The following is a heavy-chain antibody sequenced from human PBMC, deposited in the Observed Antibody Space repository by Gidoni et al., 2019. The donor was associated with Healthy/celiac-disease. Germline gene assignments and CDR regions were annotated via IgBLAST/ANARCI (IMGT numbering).Heavy chain of an antibody. CDR1: VYTLTELS. J-gene: IGHJ4*02. V-gene: IGHV1-24*01. CDR3: ATRGYSTRSFDY. Sequence: QVPLVQSGAELKKPAASVKVSCKISVYTLTELSMHWVRQAPGKGLEWMGGFDPEDGETIYAQKFQGRVTMTEDTSTDTAYMELSSLRSEDTAVYYCATRGYSTRSFDYWGQGTLVTVSS. CDR2: FDPEDGET. D-gene: IGHD3-22*01.